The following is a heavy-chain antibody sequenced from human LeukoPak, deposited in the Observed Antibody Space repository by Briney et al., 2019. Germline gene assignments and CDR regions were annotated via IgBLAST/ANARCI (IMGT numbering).Heavy chain of an antibody. V-gene: IGHV3-30*18. D-gene: IGHD3-9*01. Sequence: GGSLRLSCAASGFSFSYSGMHWVRQAPGKGLEWVAVISYDGTTKWYADSVKGRFTISRDNSKNTLYLQMNSLRAEDTAVYYCAKDKYDILTGYWPYYLDSWGQGTLVTVSS. CDR2: ISYDGTTK. CDR1: GFSFSYSG. CDR3: AKDKYDILTGYWPYYLDS. J-gene: IGHJ4*02.